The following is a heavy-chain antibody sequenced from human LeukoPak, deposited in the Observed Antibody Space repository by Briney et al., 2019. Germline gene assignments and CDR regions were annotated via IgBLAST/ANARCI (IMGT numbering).Heavy chain of an antibody. CDR2: IYSGGST. V-gene: IGHV3-66*01. CDR1: GFTVSSNY. CDR3: ARASREVATYRSLYYFDY. D-gene: IGHD5-24*01. J-gene: IGHJ4*02. Sequence: GGSLRLSCAASGFTVSSNYMSWVRQAPGKGLEWVSVIYSGGSTYYADSVKGRFTISRDNSKNTLYLQMNSLRAEDTAVYYCARASREVATYRSLYYFDYWGQGTLVTVSS.